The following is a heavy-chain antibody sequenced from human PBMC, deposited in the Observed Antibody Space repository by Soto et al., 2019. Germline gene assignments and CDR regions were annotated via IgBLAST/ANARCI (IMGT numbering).Heavy chain of an antibody. Sequence: GGSLRLSCAASGFTFSSYGMHWVRQAPGKGLEWVAVIWYDGSNKYYADSVKGRFTISRENSKNTLYLQMNSLRAEDTAVYYCARDFGYCSSTSCYPLDYFDYWGQGTLVTVSS. CDR1: GFTFSSYG. CDR3: ARDFGYCSSTSCYPLDYFDY. CDR2: IWYDGSNK. D-gene: IGHD2-2*03. J-gene: IGHJ4*02. V-gene: IGHV3-33*01.